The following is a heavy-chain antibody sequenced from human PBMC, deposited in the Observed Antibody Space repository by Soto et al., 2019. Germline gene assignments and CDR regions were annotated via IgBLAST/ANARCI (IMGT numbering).Heavy chain of an antibody. Sequence: VQLVESGGGLVQPGGSLRLSCSASGFTFSDHYMDWVRQAPGKGLEWVGRSRNKAKSYTTEYAASVKGRFIISRDASKNSLFLQMNSLKTEDTAVYYCARGFNSFDMWGQGTMVTVSS. J-gene: IGHJ3*02. V-gene: IGHV3-72*01. CDR2: SRNKAKSYTT. CDR3: ARGFNSFDM. CDR1: GFTFSDHY.